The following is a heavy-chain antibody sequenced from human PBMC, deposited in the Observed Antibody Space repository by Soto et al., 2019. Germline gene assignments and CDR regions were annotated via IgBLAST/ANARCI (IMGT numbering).Heavy chain of an antibody. V-gene: IGHV4-34*01. CDR1: GGSFSGYY. D-gene: IGHD6-13*01. CDR2: IKHSGST. J-gene: IGHJ5*02. CDR3: ARGVVRLEGPPAAAQWAAKRYNWFDP. Sequence: QVQLQQWGAGLLKPSETLSLTCAVYGGSFSGYYWSWIRQPPGKGLEWIGEIKHSGSTNYNPSLKSRVTRPVDTSKTQFPLKLSSVTAADTAVYYCARGVVRLEGPPAAAQWAAKRYNWFDPWGQGTLVTVSS.